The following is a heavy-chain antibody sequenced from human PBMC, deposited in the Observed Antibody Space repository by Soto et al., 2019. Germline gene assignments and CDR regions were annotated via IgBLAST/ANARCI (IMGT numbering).Heavy chain of an antibody. CDR3: AGFHSDSSGWYLLFDY. V-gene: IGHV4-34*01. CDR1: GGSFSGYY. D-gene: IGHD6-19*01. CDR2: INHSGST. J-gene: IGHJ4*02. Sequence: SETLSLTCAVYGGSFSGYYWSWIRQPPGKGLEWIGEINHSGSTNYNPSLKSRVTISVDTSKNQFSLKLSSVTAADTAVYYCAGFHSDSSGWYLLFDYWGQGTLVTVSS.